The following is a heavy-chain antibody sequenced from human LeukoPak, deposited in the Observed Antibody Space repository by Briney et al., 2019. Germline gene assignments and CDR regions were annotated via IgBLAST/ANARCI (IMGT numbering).Heavy chain of an antibody. J-gene: IGHJ4*02. D-gene: IGHD6-19*01. CDR3: AKAKAIAVAGLDYYFDY. CDR1: GFTFSSYA. V-gene: IGHV3-23*01. CDR2: ISGSGGST. Sequence: GGSLRLSCAASGFTFSSYALTWVRQAPGKGLEWVSSISGSGGSTYYADSVKGRFTISRDNSKNTLYLQINSLRVEDTAIYYCAKAKAIAVAGLDYYFDYWGQGTLVTVSS.